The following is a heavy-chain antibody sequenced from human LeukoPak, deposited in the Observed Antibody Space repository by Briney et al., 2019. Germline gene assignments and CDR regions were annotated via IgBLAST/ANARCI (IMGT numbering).Heavy chain of an antibody. D-gene: IGHD6-19*01. CDR2: INPSGDVT. CDR1: GYTFTDYY. Sequence: GASVKVSCKASGYTFTDYYVHWVRQAPGQGLEWMGIINPSGDVTSYAQKFQGRITVTRDTSTSTVYMELSRLRSEDTAMYYCAREAYSSGPEDWGQGTLVTVSS. V-gene: IGHV1-46*01. CDR3: AREAYSSGPED. J-gene: IGHJ4*02.